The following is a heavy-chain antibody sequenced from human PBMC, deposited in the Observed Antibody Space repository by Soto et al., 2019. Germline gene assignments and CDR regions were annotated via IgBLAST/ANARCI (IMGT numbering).Heavy chain of an antibody. CDR3: ARGRVGATNWNWFDP. CDR1: VGAFSDYY. V-gene: IGHV4-34*01. Sequence: SETLSLTCAVYVGAFSDYYWSWFRQPPGKGLEWIGEINQSGSTNYNPSLKSRVTISVDTSKNHFSLKRGSVTAADTAVYYCARGRVGATNWNWFDPWGQGTLVTVSS. J-gene: IGHJ5*02. D-gene: IGHD1-26*01. CDR2: INQSGST.